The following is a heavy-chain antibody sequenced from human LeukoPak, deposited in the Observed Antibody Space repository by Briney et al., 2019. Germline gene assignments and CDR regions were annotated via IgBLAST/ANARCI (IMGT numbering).Heavy chain of an antibody. CDR3: AADTPVPLAQIDY. CDR1: GFTFTNAW. V-gene: IGHV3-15*01. J-gene: IGHJ4*02. CDR2: VRAKTDGGTT. D-gene: IGHD2/OR15-2a*01. Sequence: GGSLRLSCAVSGFTFTNAWMNWVRQAPGKGLEWVGGVRAKTDGGTTEYAAPVKGRFSISRDDSTNTVYLQMNSLITEDTAIYYCAADTPVPLAQIDYWGQGALVTVSS.